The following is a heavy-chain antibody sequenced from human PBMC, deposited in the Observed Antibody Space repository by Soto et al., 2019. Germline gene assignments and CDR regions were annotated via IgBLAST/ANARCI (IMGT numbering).Heavy chain of an antibody. J-gene: IGHJ4*02. D-gene: IGHD3-9*01. V-gene: IGHV4-30-2*06. Sequence: QLQLQESGPGLVEPSQTLSLTCTVSGGPINSAGHSWGWVRQSPGKGMAWIGYSYHSGSSYYNPSLLSRVTITVDRSNAQFYLTLTSVTAADTAVYFCAGARYYDWCFDLWGLGTPVTVSS. CDR3: AGARYYDWCFDL. CDR1: GGPINSAGHS. CDR2: SYHSGSS.